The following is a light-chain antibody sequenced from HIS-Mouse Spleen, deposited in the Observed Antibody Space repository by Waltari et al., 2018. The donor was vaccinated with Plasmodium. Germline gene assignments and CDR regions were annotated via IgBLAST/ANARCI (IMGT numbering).Light chain of an antibody. CDR3: SSYTSSSTA. CDR1: SSDVGGYNY. Sequence: QSALTQPASVSGSPGQSLTISCTGTSSDVGGYNYVSWYQQHPGKAPKLMMYDVSNRPSGVSNRFSGSKSGNTASLTISGLQAEDEADYYCSSYTSSSTAFGTGTKVTVL. CDR2: DVS. J-gene: IGLJ1*01. V-gene: IGLV2-14*03.